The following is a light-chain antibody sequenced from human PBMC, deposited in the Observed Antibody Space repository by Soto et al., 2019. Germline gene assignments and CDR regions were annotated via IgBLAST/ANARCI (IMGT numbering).Light chain of an antibody. Sequence: QSVLAQHASVSGSPGQSITISCTGTSSDVGNYKYVSWYQQHPGKAPKLMIYEVSNRPSGVSNRFSGSKSGNTASLTISGLQAEDETDYSCVSYPRSGHSFFG. CDR1: SSDVGNYKY. CDR2: EVS. J-gene: IGLJ1*01. CDR3: VSYPRSGHSF. V-gene: IGLV2-14*01.